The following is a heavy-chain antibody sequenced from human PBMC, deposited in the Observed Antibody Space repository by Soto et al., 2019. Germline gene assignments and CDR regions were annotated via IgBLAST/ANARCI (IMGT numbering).Heavy chain of an antibody. Sequence: PSETLSLTCTVSSGSISSSAYYWGRIRQPPGKALEWIATFHYSGTTYYNPSLKSRVTISVDTSKNRFPLKLNSVTAADTAVYYFARQYSGDFPWWFDYWGQGTLVTVSS. CDR1: SGSISSSAYY. CDR3: ARQYSGDFPWWFDY. V-gene: IGHV4-39*01. D-gene: IGHD1-26*01. CDR2: FHYSGTT. J-gene: IGHJ4*02.